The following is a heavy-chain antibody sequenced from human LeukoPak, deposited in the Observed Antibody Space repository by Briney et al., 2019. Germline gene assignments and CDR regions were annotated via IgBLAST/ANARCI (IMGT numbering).Heavy chain of an antibody. CDR2: ISYDGSNK. V-gene: IGHV3-30-3*01. D-gene: IGHD2-21*02. Sequence: GGSLRLSCAASGFTFSSYAMHWVRQAPGKGLEWVAVISYDGSNKYYADSVKGRFTISRDNSKNTLYLQMNSLRAEDTAVYYCARGPSKASSIVVVTAIPKTGAFGIWGQGTMVTASS. CDR3: ARGPSKASSIVVVTAIPKTGAFGI. J-gene: IGHJ3*02. CDR1: GFTFSSYA.